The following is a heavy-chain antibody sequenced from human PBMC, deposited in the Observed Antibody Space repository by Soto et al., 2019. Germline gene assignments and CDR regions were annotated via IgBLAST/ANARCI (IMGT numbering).Heavy chain of an antibody. D-gene: IGHD2-15*01. CDR2: ISGSGGST. CDR3: AKDRCSGGSCYSGFYYYYGMDV. Sequence: AGGSLRLSCAASGFTFSSYAMSWVRQAPGKGLEWVSAISGSGGSTYYADSVKGRFTISRDNSKNTLYLQMNSLRAEDTAVYYCAKDRCSGGSCYSGFYYYYGMDVWGQGTTVTVSS. CDR1: GFTFSSYA. V-gene: IGHV3-23*01. J-gene: IGHJ6*02.